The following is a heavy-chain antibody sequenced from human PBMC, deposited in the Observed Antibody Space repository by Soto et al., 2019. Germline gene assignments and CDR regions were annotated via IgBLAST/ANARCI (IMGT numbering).Heavy chain of an antibody. J-gene: IGHJ6*03. CDR3: AREDIVVVPAAPPGDSSVDYYHYYHMDV. Sequence: QVQLVQSGAEVKKPGASVKVSCKASGYTFTSYYMHWVRQAPGQGLEWMGIINPSGGSTSYAQKLHGRGTKTRYTATRPVYMELSRLISEDTAVYYWAREDIVVVPAAPPGDSSVDYYHYYHMDVWGKRATGTGPS. CDR2: INPSGGST. V-gene: IGHV1-46*03. CDR1: GYTFTSYY. D-gene: IGHD2-2*01.